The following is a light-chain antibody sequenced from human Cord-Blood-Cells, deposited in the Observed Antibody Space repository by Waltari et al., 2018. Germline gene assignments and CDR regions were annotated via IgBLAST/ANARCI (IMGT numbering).Light chain of an antibody. J-gene: IGKJ2*03. CDR2: WAS. V-gene: IGKV4-1*01. CDR1: QCDLYSSNNKNY. Sequence: DIVMTQSTDSLAVSLGERATINCKSSQCDLYSSNNKNYLAWYQQKPGKPPKLLIYWASTRESGVPGRFSGSGSGTDFTLTISSLQAEDVAVYYCQQYYSTPHSFGQGTKLEIK. CDR3: QQYYSTPHS.